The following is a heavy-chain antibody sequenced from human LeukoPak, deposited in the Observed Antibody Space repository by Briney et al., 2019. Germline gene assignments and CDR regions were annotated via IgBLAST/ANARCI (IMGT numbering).Heavy chain of an antibody. D-gene: IGHD2-15*01. CDR1: GYSFTSYW. V-gene: IGHV5-51*01. CDR3: ARASQLLGYCSGGSCYDHPDY. J-gene: IGHJ4*02. Sequence: GESLKISCKGSGYSFTSYWIGWVRQMPGQGLEWMGIIYPGDSDTRYSPSFQGQVTISADKSISTAYLQWGSLKASDTAMYYCARASQLLGYCSGGSCYDHPDYWGQGTLVTVSS. CDR2: IYPGDSDT.